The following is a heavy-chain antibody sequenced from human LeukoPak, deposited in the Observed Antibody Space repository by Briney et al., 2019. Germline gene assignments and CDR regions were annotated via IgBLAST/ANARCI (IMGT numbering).Heavy chain of an antibody. V-gene: IGHV1-69*04. CDR3: ARQRLWENVDSSGRPCDY. CDR2: IIPILGIA. CDR1: GGTFSSYA. J-gene: IGHJ4*02. Sequence: GASVKVSCKASGGTFSSYAISWVRQAPGQGLEWMGRIIPILGIANYAQKFQGRVTITADKSTSTAYMELSSLRSEDTAVYYCARQRLWENVDSSGRPCDYWGQGTLVTVSS. D-gene: IGHD3-22*01.